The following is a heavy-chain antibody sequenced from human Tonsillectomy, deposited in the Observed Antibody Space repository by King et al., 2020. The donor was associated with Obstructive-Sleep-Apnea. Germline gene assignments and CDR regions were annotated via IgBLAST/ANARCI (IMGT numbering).Heavy chain of an antibody. CDR3: ARIASIAVAGSDYYGMDV. J-gene: IGHJ6*02. CDR1: GGSFSGYY. D-gene: IGHD6-19*01. V-gene: IGHV4-34*01. CDR2: INHSGST. Sequence: VQLQQWGAGLLKPSETLSLTCAVYGGSFSGYYWSWIRQPPGKGLEWIGEINHSGSTNYNPSLKSRVTISVDTSKNQFSLKLSSVTAADTAVYYCARIASIAVAGSDYYGMDVWGQGTTVTVSS.